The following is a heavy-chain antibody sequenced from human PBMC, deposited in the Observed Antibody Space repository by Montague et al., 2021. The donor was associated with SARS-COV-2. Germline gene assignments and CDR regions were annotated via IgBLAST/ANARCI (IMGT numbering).Heavy chain of an antibody. CDR2: IDQGGAT. D-gene: IGHD3-3*01. CDR3: ARGQRQRVSFFGVLGGGPERKHYALDV. V-gene: IGHV4-34*01. J-gene: IGHJ6*02. CDR1: GGSFNNYY. Sequence: SETLSLTCAVYGGSFNNYYWTWIRQAPGKGLEWIGEIDQGGATNYSPSLRSRLTLSVDTSKNQFSLKLRSVTAADTAVYFCARGQRQRVSFFGVLGGGPERKHYALDVWGLGTTVTVS.